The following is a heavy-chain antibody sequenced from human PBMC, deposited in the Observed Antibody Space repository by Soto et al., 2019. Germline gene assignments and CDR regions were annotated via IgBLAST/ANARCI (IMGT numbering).Heavy chain of an antibody. CDR3: AREAYSSSFWLDP. CDR2: IYYSGST. D-gene: IGHD6-13*01. CDR1: GGSISSYY. V-gene: IGHV4-59*01. Sequence: SETLSLTCTVSGGSISSYYWSWIRQPPGKGLEWIGYIYYSGSTNYNPSLKSRVTISVDTSKNQFSLKLSSVTAADTAVYYCAREAYSSSFWLDPWGQGTLVTVYS. J-gene: IGHJ5*02.